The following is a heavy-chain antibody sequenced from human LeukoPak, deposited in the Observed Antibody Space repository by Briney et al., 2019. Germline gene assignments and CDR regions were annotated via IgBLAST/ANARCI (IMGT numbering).Heavy chain of an antibody. Sequence: SETLSLTCSVSGGSVSSYYWSWIRQPPGKGLEWIGYIYYSGSTNYNPSLKSRVTISVDTSKNQFSLKLSSVTAADTAVYYCARLGRDGYNFLDYWGQGTLVTVSS. CDR1: GGSVSSYY. CDR3: ARLGRDGYNFLDY. V-gene: IGHV4-59*02. D-gene: IGHD5-24*01. J-gene: IGHJ4*02. CDR2: IYYSGST.